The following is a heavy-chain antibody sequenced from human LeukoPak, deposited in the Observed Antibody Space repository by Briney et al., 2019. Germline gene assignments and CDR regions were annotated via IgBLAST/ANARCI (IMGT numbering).Heavy chain of an antibody. CDR3: AKEIFSGLLYIDY. Sequence: PGGPLRLSCAASGFTFSSSSISWVRQAPGKGLEWVTAITDAVGSTHYADSVKGRFTNSSDNSKNTVYLQMNSLRPEDMAVYYCAKEIFSGLLYIDYWGQGTLVTVSS. J-gene: IGHJ4*02. CDR2: ITDAVGST. V-gene: IGHV3-23*01. D-gene: IGHD5-12*01. CDR1: GFTFSSSS.